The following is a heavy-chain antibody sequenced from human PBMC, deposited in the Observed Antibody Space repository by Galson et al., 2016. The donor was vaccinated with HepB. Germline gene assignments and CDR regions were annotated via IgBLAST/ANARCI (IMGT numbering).Heavy chain of an antibody. CDR1: GGTVSTGTHY. Sequence: SETLSLTCTVSGGTVSTGTHYWSWLRQSPGKDLEWIGNIYYSGNTNYRPSLKSRLSMSVDRSENQFSLRLTSVSAADTAVYYCARFKVWYFDYWGPGVMVTVSS. CDR3: ARFKVWYFDY. V-gene: IGHV4-61*01. CDR2: IYYSGNT. J-gene: IGHJ4*02. D-gene: IGHD6-13*01.